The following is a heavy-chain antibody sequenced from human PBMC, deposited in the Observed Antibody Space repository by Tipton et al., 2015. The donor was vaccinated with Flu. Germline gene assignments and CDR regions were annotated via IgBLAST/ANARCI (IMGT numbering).Heavy chain of an antibody. V-gene: IGHV4-59*01. CDR3: ARDREEPSGSYLGYFDY. D-gene: IGHD1-26*01. CDR1: GDSISSYY. J-gene: IGHJ4*02. CDR2: IHYSGNS. Sequence: TLSLTCTVSGDSISSYYWSWIRQPPGKGLEWIGYIHYSGNSNYNPSLKSRVTMSVDTSKNQFSLILSSVTAADTAVYYCARDREEPSGSYLGYFDYWGQGTLVTVSS.